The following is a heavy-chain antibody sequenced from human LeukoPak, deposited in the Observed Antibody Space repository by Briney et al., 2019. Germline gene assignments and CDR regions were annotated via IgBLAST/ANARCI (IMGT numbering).Heavy chain of an antibody. J-gene: IGHJ5*02. CDR3: ARVNTYYDFRSGLSGWFDP. V-gene: IGHV3-21*01. CDR2: ISSSSSYI. CDR1: GFTFSSYS. D-gene: IGHD3-3*01. Sequence: GGSLRLSCAASGFTFSSYSMNWVRQAPGKGLEWVSSISSSSSYIYYADSVKGRFTISRDNAKNSLYLQMNSLRAEDTAVYYCARVNTYYDFRSGLSGWFDPWGQGTLVTVSS.